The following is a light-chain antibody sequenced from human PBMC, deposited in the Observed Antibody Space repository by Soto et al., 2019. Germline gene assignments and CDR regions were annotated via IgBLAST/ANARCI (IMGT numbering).Light chain of an antibody. CDR1: SFDVGGYNY. V-gene: IGLV2-8*01. Sequence: QSALTQPHSASGCPGQSVTISCTGTSFDVGGYNYVSWYQQHPGKAPQVLMYEVSKRPSGVPDRFSGSKSGNTASLTVSGLQAEDEADYYCSAYAGSPYLYVFGSGTKVTVL. CDR2: EVS. CDR3: SAYAGSPYLYV. J-gene: IGLJ1*01.